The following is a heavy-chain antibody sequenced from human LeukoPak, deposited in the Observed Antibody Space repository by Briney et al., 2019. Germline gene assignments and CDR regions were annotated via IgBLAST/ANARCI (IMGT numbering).Heavy chain of an antibody. Sequence: GGSLRLSCAASGFTFISDAMRWVRQAPGKGLEWVSAISDSGSGTYYADFVKGRFTISRDNSKNTLYLQMNTLRAEDTAVYSCVKDWSGGYFQHWGQGTPVNVSS. V-gene: IGHV3-23*01. CDR3: VKDWSGGYFQH. CDR2: ISDSGSGT. J-gene: IGHJ1*01. CDR1: GFTFISDA. D-gene: IGHD3-3*01.